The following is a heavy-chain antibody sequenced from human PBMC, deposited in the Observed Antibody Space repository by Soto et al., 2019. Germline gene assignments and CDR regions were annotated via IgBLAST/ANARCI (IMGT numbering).Heavy chain of an antibody. CDR3: ARVHVMVVAGSTFDY. CDR2: IYHGGST. CDR1: GYSISSGSY. V-gene: IGHV4-38-2*02. J-gene: IGHJ4*01. Sequence: SETLSLTCTVPGYSISSGSYWAWIRQPPGKGPAWIASIYHGGSTFYNPSLKSRITISVDTSNNRFSLKLTAVTAADTAVYYCARVHVMVVAGSTFDYWGHGTLVTVSS. D-gene: IGHD6-19*01.